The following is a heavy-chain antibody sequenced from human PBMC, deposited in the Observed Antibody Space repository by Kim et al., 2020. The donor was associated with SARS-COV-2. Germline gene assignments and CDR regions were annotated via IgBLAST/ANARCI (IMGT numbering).Heavy chain of an antibody. V-gene: IGHV4-34*01. CDR2: INHSGST. CDR3: ARGDVTMGRGVIPRYNWF. D-gene: IGHD3-10*01. CDR1: GGSFSGYY. J-gene: IGHJ5*01. Sequence: SETLSLTCAVYGGSFSGYYWSWIRQPPGKGLEWIGEINHSGSTNYNPSLKSRVTISVDTTKNQFPLKLSSVTAADTAVYYCARGDVTMGRGVIPRYNWF.